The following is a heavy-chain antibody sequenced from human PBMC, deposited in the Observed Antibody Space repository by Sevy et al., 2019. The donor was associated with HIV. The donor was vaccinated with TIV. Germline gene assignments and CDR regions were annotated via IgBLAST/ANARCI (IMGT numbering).Heavy chain of an antibody. Sequence: GGSLRLSCAASGFTFSDHYMDWVRQAPGKGLEWVGRTRNKANSYTTEYAAYVKGRLTISRDDSKSSLYLQMNSLKTEDTAVYYCARGGLYGDTYYFDYWGQGTLVTVSS. D-gene: IGHD4-17*01. V-gene: IGHV3-72*01. CDR1: GFTFSDHY. CDR2: TRNKANSYTT. J-gene: IGHJ4*02. CDR3: ARGGLYGDTYYFDY.